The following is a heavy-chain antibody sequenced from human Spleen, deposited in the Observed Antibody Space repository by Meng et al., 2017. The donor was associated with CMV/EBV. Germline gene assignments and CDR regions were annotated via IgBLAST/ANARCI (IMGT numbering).Heavy chain of an antibody. Sequence: ASVKVSCKASGYIFSSFGISWVRQAPGQGLEWMGWSNPKTAATHYAQKFQGRVTMTTDTSISTAYMDLSRLRSDDTAVYFCARLLHVPYYDSSGYYDYWGQGTLVTVSS. CDR2: SNPKTAAT. D-gene: IGHD3-22*01. J-gene: IGHJ4*02. CDR1: GYIFSSFG. CDR3: ARLLHVPYYDSSGYYDY. V-gene: IGHV1-2*02.